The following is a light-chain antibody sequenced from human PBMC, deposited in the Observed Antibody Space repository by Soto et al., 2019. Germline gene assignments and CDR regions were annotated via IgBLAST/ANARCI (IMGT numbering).Light chain of an antibody. CDR1: QSVSYW. V-gene: IGKV1-5*01. CDR3: QQYGFS. J-gene: IGKJ3*01. CDR2: DAS. Sequence: DIHMTQSSSTLSASVGDRVTITCRASQSVSYWLAWYQQKPGKAPKLLIHDASSLESGVPSRFRGGGSGQEFTLTISGLQPDDFATYYCQQYGFSFGPGTKVEMK.